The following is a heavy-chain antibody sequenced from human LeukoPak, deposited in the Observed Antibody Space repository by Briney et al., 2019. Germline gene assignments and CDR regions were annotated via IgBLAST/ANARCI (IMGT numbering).Heavy chain of an antibody. J-gene: IGHJ4*02. CDR1: GYTFTSYG. CDR3: ARAFDSSGYYYYYFDY. CDR2: ISAYNGNT. Sequence: ASVKVSCKASGYTFTSYGISWVRQAPGQGLEWMGWISAYNGNTNYAQKLQGRVTMTTDTSTSTAYMELRSLRSADTAVYYCARAFDSSGYYYYYFDYWGQGTLVTVSS. V-gene: IGHV1-18*01. D-gene: IGHD3-22*01.